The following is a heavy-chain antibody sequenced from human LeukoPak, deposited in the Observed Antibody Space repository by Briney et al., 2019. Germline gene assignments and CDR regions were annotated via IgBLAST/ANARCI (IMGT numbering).Heavy chain of an antibody. V-gene: IGHV4-31*03. D-gene: IGHD5-18*01. Sequence: SETLSLTCTVSGGSISSGAHYWSWIRQYPGRGLESIAYMLYSGTTYYTPSLKSRITISIDTSKNQFSLELSSVTDADTAVYYCARGAGYGYGIDYWGQGTLVTASS. J-gene: IGHJ4*02. CDR2: MLYSGTT. CDR3: ARGAGYGYGIDY. CDR1: GGSISSGAHY.